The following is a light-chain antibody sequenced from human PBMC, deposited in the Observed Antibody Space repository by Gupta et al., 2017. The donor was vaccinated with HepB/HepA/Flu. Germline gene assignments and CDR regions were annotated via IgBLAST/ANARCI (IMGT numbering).Light chain of an antibody. J-gene: IGKJ1*01. CDR2: GAS. CDR1: QSINSY. V-gene: IGKV1-39*01. Sequence: DIQMTQSTSSLSASVGDRVTITCPASQSINSYLNWYQQKPGKAPKLLIYGASTLESGVPSRFSGSGSVTDFTLTISSLQPEDFAIYYCQQSYSTPWTFGQGTKVEIK. CDR3: QQSYSTPWT.